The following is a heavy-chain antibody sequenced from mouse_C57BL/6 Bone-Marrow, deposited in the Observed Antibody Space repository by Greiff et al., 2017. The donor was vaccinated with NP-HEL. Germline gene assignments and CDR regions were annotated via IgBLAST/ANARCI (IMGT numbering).Heavy chain of an antibody. V-gene: IGHV1-80*01. CDR3: ARSHYDYSAY. CDR2: IYPGDGDT. J-gene: IGHJ3*01. D-gene: IGHD2-4*01. Sequence: QVQLKESGAELVKPGASVKISCKASGYAFSSYWMNWVKQRPGKGLEWIGQIYPGDGDTNYNGKFKGKATLTADKSSSTAYMQLSSLTSEDSAVYFCARSHYDYSAYWGQGTLVTVSA. CDR1: GYAFSSYW.